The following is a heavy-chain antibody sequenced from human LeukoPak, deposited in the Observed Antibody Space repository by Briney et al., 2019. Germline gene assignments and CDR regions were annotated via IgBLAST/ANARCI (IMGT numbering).Heavy chain of an antibody. Sequence: PGGTLRLSCAASGFTFSSYGMSWVRQAPGKGLEWVSAISSSGVGTYYADSVRGRFTISRDNSKNTLYLQMNSLRVEDTAVYYCATLPYYYDSSGPYYFDYWGQGTLVTVSS. CDR3: ATLPYYYDSSGPYYFDY. V-gene: IGHV3-23*01. J-gene: IGHJ4*02. CDR2: ISSSGVGT. D-gene: IGHD3-22*01. CDR1: GFTFSSYG.